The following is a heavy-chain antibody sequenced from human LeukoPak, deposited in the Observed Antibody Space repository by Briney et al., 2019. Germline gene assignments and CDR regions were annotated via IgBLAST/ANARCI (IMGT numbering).Heavy chain of an antibody. Sequence: GGSLRLSCAASGFPFAPFWMTWVRQAPGKGPEFVATMNRDGSEVAYGNSVRGRFTISRDNPKNTLYLQMNSLRAEDTAVYYCAKDRPNSSGSPAWGQGTLVTVSS. CDR1: GFPFAPFW. V-gene: IGHV3-7*05. CDR2: MNRDGSEV. D-gene: IGHD3-22*01. CDR3: AKDRPNSSGSPA. J-gene: IGHJ5*02.